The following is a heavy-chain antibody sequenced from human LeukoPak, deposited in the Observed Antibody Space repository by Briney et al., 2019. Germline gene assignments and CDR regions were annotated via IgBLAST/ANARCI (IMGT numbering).Heavy chain of an antibody. V-gene: IGHV1-69*01. J-gene: IGHJ5*02. CDR1: GGTFSSYA. Sequence: SVKVSCKASGGTFSSYAISWVRQAPGQGLEWMGGIIPIFGTANYAQKFQGRVTITADESTSTAYMELSSPRSEDTAVYYCASVSWFGELLSNWFDPWGQGTLVTVSS. D-gene: IGHD3-10*01. CDR3: ASVSWFGELLSNWFDP. CDR2: IIPIFGTA.